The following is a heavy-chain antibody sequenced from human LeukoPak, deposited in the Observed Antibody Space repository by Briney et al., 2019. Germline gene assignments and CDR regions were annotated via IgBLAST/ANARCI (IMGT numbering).Heavy chain of an antibody. D-gene: IGHD3-22*01. CDR3: AKVTQYYSGSSPHSASDV. Sequence: PGGSLRLSCAASGFTFNNYALSWVRQAPGKGLEWVSGIGGSGGSTYYADSVKGRFTMSRDNSKNTVYLLMDSLRAEDTAVYYCAKVTQYYSGSSPHSASDVWGQGTMVTVSS. J-gene: IGHJ3*01. CDR2: IGGSGGST. V-gene: IGHV3-23*01. CDR1: GFTFNNYA.